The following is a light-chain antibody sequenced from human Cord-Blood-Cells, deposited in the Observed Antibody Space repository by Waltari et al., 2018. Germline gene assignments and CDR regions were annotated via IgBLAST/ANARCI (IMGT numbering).Light chain of an antibody. CDR1: SSAAGGYNY. V-gene: IGLV2-14*03. CDR2: DVS. J-gene: IGLJ3*02. CDR3: SSYTSSSTWV. Sequence: QSALTQPASVSGSPGQSITISCTGTSSAAGGYNYVSWYQHHPGKATKLMIYDVSNRPSGVSNRFSGSKSGNTASLTISGLQAEDEADYYCSSYTSSSTWVFGGGTKLTVL.